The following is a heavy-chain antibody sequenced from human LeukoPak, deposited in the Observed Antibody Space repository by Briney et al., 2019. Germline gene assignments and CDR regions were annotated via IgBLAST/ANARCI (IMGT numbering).Heavy chain of an antibody. J-gene: IGHJ4*02. CDR3: AKDRWSWLQEPFDY. CDR1: GFTFSSYG. V-gene: IGHV3-30*02. D-gene: IGHD5-24*01. Sequence: GGPLRLSCAASGFTFSSYGMHWVRQAPGKGLEWVTFIRYDGSNKYYADSVKGRFTISRDNSKNTLYLQMNSLRAEDTAVYYCAKDRWSWLQEPFDYWGQGTLVTVSS. CDR2: IRYDGSNK.